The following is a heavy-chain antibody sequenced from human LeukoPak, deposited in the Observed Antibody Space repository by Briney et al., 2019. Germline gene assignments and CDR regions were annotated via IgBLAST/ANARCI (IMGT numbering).Heavy chain of an antibody. CDR3: AKSNYYDSSGYPPLFDY. CDR2: ISGSGGST. Sequence: PGGSLRLSCAASGFTFSSYAMSWVRQAPGKGLEWVSAISGSGGSTYYADSVKGRFTISRDNSKNTLYLQMNSLRAEDTAVYYCAKSNYYDSSGYPPLFDYWGQGTLVTVSS. CDR1: GFTFSSYA. D-gene: IGHD3-22*01. J-gene: IGHJ4*02. V-gene: IGHV3-23*01.